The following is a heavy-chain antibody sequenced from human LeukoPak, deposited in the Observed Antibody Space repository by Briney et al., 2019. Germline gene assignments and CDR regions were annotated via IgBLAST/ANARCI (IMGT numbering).Heavy chain of an antibody. Sequence: GGSLRLSCAASGFTFDSYAMTWVRQAPGKGLEWVSSISATGGKTYYADSVKGRFTISRDNSSNTVFLQMNSLRAEDTAVYYCARERSTISQTPDYWGQGTLVTVSS. D-gene: IGHD3-3*01. CDR3: ARERSTISQTPDY. CDR2: ISATGGKT. V-gene: IGHV3-23*01. J-gene: IGHJ4*02. CDR1: GFTFDSYA.